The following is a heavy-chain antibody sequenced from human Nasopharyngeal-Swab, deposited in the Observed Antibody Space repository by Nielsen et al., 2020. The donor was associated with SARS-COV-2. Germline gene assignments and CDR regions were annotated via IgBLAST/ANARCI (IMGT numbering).Heavy chain of an antibody. CDR1: GYSFTSYW. Sequence: KVSCKGSGYSFTSYWISWVRQMPGKGLEWMGRIDPSDSYTNYSPSFQGHVTISADKSIGTAYLQWISLKASDTAMYYCARLHAYTPFDPWGQGTLVTVSS. CDR2: IDPSDSYT. D-gene: IGHD3-16*01. V-gene: IGHV5-10-1*01. CDR3: ARLHAYTPFDP. J-gene: IGHJ5*02.